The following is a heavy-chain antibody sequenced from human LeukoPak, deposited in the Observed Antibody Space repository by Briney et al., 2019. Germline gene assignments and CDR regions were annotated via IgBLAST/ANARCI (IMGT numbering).Heavy chain of an antibody. Sequence: GGSLRLSCVVSGFTFSSYWMHWVRQAPGKGLVWVSRINSDGTSTSYADSVKGRFTISRDNAKNTLDLQMNSLRAEDTAVYYCARRGASTGAFDIWGQGTMVTVSS. J-gene: IGHJ3*02. V-gene: IGHV3-74*01. CDR2: INSDGTST. CDR1: GFTFSSYW. D-gene: IGHD1-26*01. CDR3: ARRGASTGAFDI.